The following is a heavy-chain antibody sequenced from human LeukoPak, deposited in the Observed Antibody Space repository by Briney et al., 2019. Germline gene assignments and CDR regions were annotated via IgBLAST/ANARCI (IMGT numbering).Heavy chain of an antibody. CDR2: IKQDGSEQ. D-gene: IGHD4-23*01. J-gene: IGHJ4*02. CDR1: GFTFSNYW. V-gene: IGHV3-7*01. Sequence: GGSLRLSCGASGFTFSNYWMSWVRQAPGKELEWVANIKQDGSEQFYLDSVKGRFTISRDNAKNSLILQMNSLTAEDTAVYYCASLYDYGGNSDFHYWGQGTLVTVSS. CDR3: ASLYDYGGNSDFHY.